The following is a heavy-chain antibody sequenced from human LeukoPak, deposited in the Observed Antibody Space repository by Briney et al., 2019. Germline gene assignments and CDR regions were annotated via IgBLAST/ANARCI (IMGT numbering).Heavy chain of an antibody. CDR1: GFTFSSYW. CDR3: AGSLFSNWYFDL. J-gene: IGHJ2*01. Sequence: GGSLRLSCATSGFTFSSYWMYWVRQAPGKGLVWVSRINSDGSSTSYADSVKGRFTISRDNAKNMLYVQMNSLRAEDTAVYYCAGSLFSNWYFDLWGRGTLVTVSS. CDR2: INSDGSST. D-gene: IGHD3-10*02. V-gene: IGHV3-74*01.